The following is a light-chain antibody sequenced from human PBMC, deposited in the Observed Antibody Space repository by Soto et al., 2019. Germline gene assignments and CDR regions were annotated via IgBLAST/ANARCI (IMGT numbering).Light chain of an antibody. CDR3: SSYTSSSTL. J-gene: IGLJ1*01. V-gene: IGLV2-14*01. Sequence: QSVLTQPASVSGSPGQSITISCTGTSSDVGAYNFVSWYQHHPGKAPKLMIYAVTDRPSGVSSRFSGSKSGNTASLTISGLQAEDEADYYCSSYTSSSTLFGTGTKVTVL. CDR2: AVT. CDR1: SSDVGAYNF.